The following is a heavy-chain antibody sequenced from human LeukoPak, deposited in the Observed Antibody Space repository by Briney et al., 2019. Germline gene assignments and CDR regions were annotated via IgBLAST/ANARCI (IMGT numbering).Heavy chain of an antibody. D-gene: IGHD5-12*01. CDR1: GFTFSSYG. Sequence: GGSLRLSCAASGFTFSSYGMNWVRQAPGKGLEWVSYISSSSSTIYYADSVKGRFTISRGNAKNSLYLQMNSLRDEDTAVYYCAKDMFGLVSGYGDYYYYGMDVWGQGTTVTVSS. J-gene: IGHJ6*02. V-gene: IGHV3-48*02. CDR3: AKDMFGLVSGYGDYYYYGMDV. CDR2: ISSSSSTI.